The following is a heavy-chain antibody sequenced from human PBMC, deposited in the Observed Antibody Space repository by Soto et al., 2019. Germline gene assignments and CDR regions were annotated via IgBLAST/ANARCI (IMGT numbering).Heavy chain of an antibody. J-gene: IGHJ3*01. Sequence: ASVKVSCKVSGYTLSDLSMHWVRQAPGKGLEWMGGFDPVDGKAIYAQKFQGRVTMTEDASTDTAYMELSSLRSEDTAVYYCATWPRYYGVSGPAYGFDVWGQGTTVIVSS. D-gene: IGHD3-10*01. CDR3: ATWPRYYGVSGPAYGFDV. CDR1: GYTLSDLS. V-gene: IGHV1-24*01. CDR2: FDPVDGKA.